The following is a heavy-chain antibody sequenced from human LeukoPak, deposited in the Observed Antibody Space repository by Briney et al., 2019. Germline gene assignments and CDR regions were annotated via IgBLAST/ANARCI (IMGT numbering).Heavy chain of an antibody. J-gene: IGHJ6*03. CDR2: IHYSGST. V-gene: IGHV4-59*01. D-gene: IGHD4-11*01. Sequence: PSETLSLTCTVSGGSITNYYWTWIRQPPGKGLEWIGYIHYSGSTNYNPSLKSRVTISVDTSKNQFSLKLSSVTAADTAVYYCARASVTYYYYYYMDVWAKGPRSPSP. CDR3: ARASVTYYYYYYMDV. CDR1: GGSITNYY.